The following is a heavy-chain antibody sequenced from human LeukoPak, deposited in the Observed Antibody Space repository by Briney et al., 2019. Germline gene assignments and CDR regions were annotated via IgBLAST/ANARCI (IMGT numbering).Heavy chain of an antibody. CDR2: ISGDVQTT. J-gene: IGHJ2*01. CDR1: GFTFSTHA. V-gene: IGHV3-23*01. CDR3: AKNGYYSSANHFARLHFDL. Sequence: GGSLRLSCEASGFTFSTHAMNWIRQTPGEGLEWLSVISGDVQTTTYASSVKGRFTISRDNSKNTLYLEMNSLRVEDTAIYYCAKNGYYSSANHFARLHFDLWGRGTRVTVSS. D-gene: IGHD3-3*01.